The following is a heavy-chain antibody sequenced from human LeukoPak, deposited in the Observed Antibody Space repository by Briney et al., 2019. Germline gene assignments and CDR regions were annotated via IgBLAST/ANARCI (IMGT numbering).Heavy chain of an antibody. D-gene: IGHD2-2*01. CDR2: FDPEDGET. J-gene: IGHJ4*02. CDR3: ATSRGYCSSTSCSGVFDY. V-gene: IGHV1-24*01. CDR1: GYTLTELS. Sequence: ASVKVSRKVSGYTLTELSMHWVRQAPGKGLEWMGGFDPEDGETIYAQKFQGRVTMTEDTSTDTAYMEMRSLRSEDTAVYYCATSRGYCSSTSCSGVFDYWGQGTLVTVSS.